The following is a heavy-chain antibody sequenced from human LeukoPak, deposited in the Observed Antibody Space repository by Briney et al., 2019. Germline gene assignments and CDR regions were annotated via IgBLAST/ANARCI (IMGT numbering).Heavy chain of an antibody. Sequence: SVKVSCKASGGTFSSYAISWVRQAPGQGLEWMGGIIPISGTANYAQKFQGRVTITADESTSTAYMELSSLRSEDTAVYYCAMYTAMAPFAFDIWGQGTMVTVSS. D-gene: IGHD5-18*01. CDR2: IIPISGTA. V-gene: IGHV1-69*13. CDR1: GGTFSSYA. J-gene: IGHJ3*02. CDR3: AMYTAMAPFAFDI.